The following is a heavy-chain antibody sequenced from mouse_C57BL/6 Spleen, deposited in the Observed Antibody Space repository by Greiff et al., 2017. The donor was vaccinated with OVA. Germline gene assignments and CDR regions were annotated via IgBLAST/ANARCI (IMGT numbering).Heavy chain of an antibody. CDR1: GYTFTDYY. V-gene: IGHV1-26*01. CDR2: INPNNGGT. J-gene: IGHJ2*01. Sequence: EVQLQQSGPELVKPGASVKISCKASGYTFTDYYMNWVKQSHGKSLEWIGDINPNNGGTSYNQKFKGKATLTVDKSSSTAYMELRSLTSEDSAVYYCARGYYGSLTTFDYWGQGTTLTVSS. D-gene: IGHD1-1*01. CDR3: ARGYYGSLTTFDY.